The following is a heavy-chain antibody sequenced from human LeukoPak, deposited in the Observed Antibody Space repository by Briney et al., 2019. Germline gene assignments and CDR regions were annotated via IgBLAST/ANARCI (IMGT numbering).Heavy chain of an antibody. Sequence: PGGSLRLSRAASGFTFSDAWMSWVRQAPGKGLEWVARIKTKSDGETIDYAAPVKDRFLISRDDSKNMLFLQMDSLRTEDTAVYYCATARVGYWGQGTLVTVSS. V-gene: IGHV3-15*01. J-gene: IGHJ4*02. D-gene: IGHD3-10*01. CDR3: ATARVGY. CDR2: IKTKSDGETI. CDR1: GFTFSDAW.